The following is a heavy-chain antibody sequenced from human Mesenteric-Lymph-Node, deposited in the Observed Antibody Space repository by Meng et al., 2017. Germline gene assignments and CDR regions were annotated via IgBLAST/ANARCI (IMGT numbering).Heavy chain of an antibody. CDR2: IHHSGSA. Sequence: QVKLQQSGPGLVEPSQPPSLTCTVSGGSMSSGNYYWSWIRQPPGKGLEWIGYIHHSGSAYYNPSLKSRVSISVDTSKNQFSLNLNSMTAADTAVYYCASFDHIPRRNYFDYWGQGTLVTVSS. CDR3: ASFDHIPRRNYFDY. CDR1: GGSMSSGNYY. J-gene: IGHJ4*02. D-gene: IGHD2-21*01. V-gene: IGHV4-30-4*01.